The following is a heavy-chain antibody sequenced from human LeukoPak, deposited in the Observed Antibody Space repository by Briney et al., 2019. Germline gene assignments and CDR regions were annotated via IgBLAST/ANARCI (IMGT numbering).Heavy chain of an antibody. Sequence: ASVKVSCKASGYTFTSYGISWVRQAPGQGLEWMGWISAYNGNTNYAQKLQGRVTMTTDTSTSTAYMELRSLRSDDTAVYYCARAVGGPWRRITMIARRAVFDIWGQGTMVTVSS. CDR1: GYTFTSYG. D-gene: IGHD3-22*01. V-gene: IGHV1-18*01. J-gene: IGHJ3*02. CDR2: ISAYNGNT. CDR3: ARAVGGPWRRITMIARRAVFDI.